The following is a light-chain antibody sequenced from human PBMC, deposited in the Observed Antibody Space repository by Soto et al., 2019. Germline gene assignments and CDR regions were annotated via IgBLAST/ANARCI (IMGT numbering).Light chain of an antibody. CDR3: CSYAATSTLV. Sequence: QSALTQPRSVSGSPGQSVTISCTGTSSDVGIYNYVSWYQHHPGNAPKLIIYDVIKRPSGVPDRFSGSKSGITASLTISGLQADDEADYYCCSYAATSTLVFGGGTKLTVL. J-gene: IGLJ3*02. V-gene: IGLV2-11*01. CDR1: SSDVGIYNY. CDR2: DVI.